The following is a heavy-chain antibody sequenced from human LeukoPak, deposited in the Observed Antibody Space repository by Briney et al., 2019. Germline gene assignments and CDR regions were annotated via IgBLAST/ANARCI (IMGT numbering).Heavy chain of an antibody. V-gene: IGHV3-9*01. J-gene: IGHJ3*02. CDR2: ISWNSGSR. Sequence: SLRLSCAASGFTFDDYAMHWVRQAPGKGLEWVSGISWNSGSRGYADSVKGRFTISRDNSKNTLYLQMNSLRAEDTAVYYCAKDRAVRYFDPDAFDIWGQGTMVTVSS. CDR1: GFTFDDYA. CDR3: AKDRAVRYFDPDAFDI. D-gene: IGHD3-9*01.